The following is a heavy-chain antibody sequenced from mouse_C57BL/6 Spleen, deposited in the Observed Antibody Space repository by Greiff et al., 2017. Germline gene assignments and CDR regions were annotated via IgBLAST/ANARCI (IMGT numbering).Heavy chain of an antibody. V-gene: IGHV1-80*01. Sequence: QVQLQQSGAELVKPGASVKISCKASGYAFSSYWMNWVKQRPGKGLEWIGQIYPGDGDTNYNGKFKGKATLTADKSSSTAYMQLSSMTSEDSAVYFCAREELLRYPFDYWGQGTTLTVSS. CDR1: GYAFSSYW. CDR3: AREELLRYPFDY. J-gene: IGHJ2*01. CDR2: IYPGDGDT. D-gene: IGHD1-1*01.